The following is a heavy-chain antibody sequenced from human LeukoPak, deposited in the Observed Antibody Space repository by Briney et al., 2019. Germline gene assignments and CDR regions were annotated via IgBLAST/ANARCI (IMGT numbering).Heavy chain of an antibody. Sequence: PGGSLRLSCAASGFTFSSYSMNWVRQAPGKGLEWVSSISSSSSYIYYADSVKGRFTISRDNAKNSLYLQMNSLRAEDTAVYYCARAEVGYYDSSGYYYSVAWQRRRGPSDYWGQGTLVTVSS. J-gene: IGHJ4*02. V-gene: IGHV3-21*01. CDR2: ISSSSSYI. CDR1: GFTFSSYS. D-gene: IGHD3-22*01. CDR3: ARAEVGYYDSSGYYYSVAWQRRRGPSDY.